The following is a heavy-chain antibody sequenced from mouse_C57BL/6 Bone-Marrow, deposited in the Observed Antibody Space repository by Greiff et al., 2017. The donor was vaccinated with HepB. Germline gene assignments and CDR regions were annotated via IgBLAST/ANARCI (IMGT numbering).Heavy chain of an antibody. Sequence: VQLKESVAELVRPGASVKLSCTASGFNIKNTYMHWVKQRPEQGLEWIGRIDPANGNTKYAPKFQGKATITADTSSNTAYLQLSSLTSEDTAIYYCAGGLLRSLDFDYWGQGTTLTVSS. CDR1: GFNIKNTY. CDR2: IDPANGNT. CDR3: AGGLLRSLDFDY. D-gene: IGHD1-1*01. V-gene: IGHV14-3*01. J-gene: IGHJ2*01.